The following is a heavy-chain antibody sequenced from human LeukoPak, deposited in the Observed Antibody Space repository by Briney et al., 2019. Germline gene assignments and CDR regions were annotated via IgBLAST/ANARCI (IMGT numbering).Heavy chain of an antibody. CDR1: GGSISSYY. J-gene: IGHJ4*02. CDR3: ASRDSSGYYYNY. CDR2: IYYSGST. V-gene: IGHV4-59*01. D-gene: IGHD3-22*01. Sequence: SETLSLTCTVSGGSISSYYWSWIRQPPGKGLEWIGYIYYSGSTNYNPSLKSRVTISVDTSKNQFSLKLSSVTAADTAVYYCASRDSSGYYYNYWGQGTLVTVSS.